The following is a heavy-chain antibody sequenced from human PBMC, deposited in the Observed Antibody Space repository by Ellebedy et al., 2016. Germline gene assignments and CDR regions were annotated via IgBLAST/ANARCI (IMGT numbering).Heavy chain of an antibody. CDR2: VSEGGDKT. J-gene: IGHJ4*02. V-gene: IGHV3-23*01. Sequence: GESLKISCAASGFSFSSYAMNWVRQAPGKGPEWVSVVSEGGDKTDYADAVKGRFTISRDNAKNTLYLQMNSLRAEDTAVYYCTKDKVWFGDCFDSWGQGTLVTVSS. D-gene: IGHD3-10*01. CDR1: GFSFSSYA. CDR3: TKDKVWFGDCFDS.